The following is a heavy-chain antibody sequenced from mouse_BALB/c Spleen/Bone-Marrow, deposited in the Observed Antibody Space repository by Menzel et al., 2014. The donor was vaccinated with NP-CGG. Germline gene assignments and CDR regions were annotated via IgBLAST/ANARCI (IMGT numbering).Heavy chain of an antibody. CDR3: ARWEYYAMDY. CDR1: GFNIKDTY. CDR2: IDPANGNT. J-gene: IGHJ4*01. Sequence: DVQLQESGAELVKPGASVKLSCTATGFNIKDTYMHWVKQRPEQGLEWIGRIDPANGNTKYDPKFQGKATITADTSSNTACLQPSSLTSEDSAVYYCARWEYYAMDYWGQGTSVPVSS. V-gene: IGHV14-3*02. D-gene: IGHD4-1*01.